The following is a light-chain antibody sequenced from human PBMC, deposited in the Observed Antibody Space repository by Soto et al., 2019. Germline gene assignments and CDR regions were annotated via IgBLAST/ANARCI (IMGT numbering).Light chain of an antibody. CDR1: RSNIGAGYD. CDR3: QSYDSSLGNV. Sequence: QSVLTRTPSVSGAPGQRATVSCTGSRSNIGAGYDVHWYQQLPVTAPKLLIYGNNNRPSGVPDRFSGSKSGTSASLAITGLQAEDEADYYYQSYDSSLGNVLGTGTKVTVL. V-gene: IGLV1-40*01. J-gene: IGLJ1*01. CDR2: GNN.